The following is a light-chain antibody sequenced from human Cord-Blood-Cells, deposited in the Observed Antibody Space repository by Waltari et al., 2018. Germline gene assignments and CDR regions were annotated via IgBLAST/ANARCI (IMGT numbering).Light chain of an antibody. CDR3: SSYTSSSVV. V-gene: IGLV2-14*01. CDR1: SSDVGGYNY. CDR2: DVS. J-gene: IGLJ2*01. Sequence: QSALTQPASVSGSPGQSITISCTGTSSDVGGYNYVSWYQQHPGKAPKLMIYDVSNLPSGVSNRFPGSKSGNTASLTISGLQAEDEADYYCSSYTSSSVVFGGGTKLTVL.